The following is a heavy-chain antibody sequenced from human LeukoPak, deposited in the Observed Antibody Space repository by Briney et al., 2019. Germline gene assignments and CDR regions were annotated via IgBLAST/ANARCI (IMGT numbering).Heavy chain of an antibody. CDR3: ARGDVGATFYFDY. CDR2: INPSGGST. J-gene: IGHJ4*02. CDR1: GYTFTGYY. V-gene: IGHV1-46*01. D-gene: IGHD1-26*01. Sequence: ASVKVSCKASGYTFTGYYMHWVRQAPGQGLEWMGIINPSGGSTSYTQKFQGRVTMTRDTSTSTVYMELSSLRSEDTAAYYCARGDVGATFYFDYWGQGTLVTVSS.